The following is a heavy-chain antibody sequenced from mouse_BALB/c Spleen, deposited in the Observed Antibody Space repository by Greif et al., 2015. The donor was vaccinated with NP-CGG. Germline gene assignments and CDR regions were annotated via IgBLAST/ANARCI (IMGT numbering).Heavy chain of an antibody. CDR3: ARRDYLYYYAMDY. Sequence: EVKLMESGGGLVQPGGSRKLSCAASGFTFSSFGMHWVRQAPEKGLEWVAYISSGSSTIYYADTVKGRFTISRDNPKNTLFLQMTSLRSEDTAMYYCARRDYLYYYAMDYWGQGTSVTVSS. V-gene: IGHV5-17*02. D-gene: IGHD2-4*01. J-gene: IGHJ4*01. CDR2: ISSGSSTI. CDR1: GFTFSSFG.